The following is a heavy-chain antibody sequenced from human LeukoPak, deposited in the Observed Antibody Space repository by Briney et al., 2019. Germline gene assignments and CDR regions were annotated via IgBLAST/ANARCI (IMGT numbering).Heavy chain of an antibody. CDR1: GGTFSSYA. Sequence: ASVKVSCKASGGTFSSYAISWVRQAPGQGLEWMGRIIPILGIANYAQKFQGRVTITADESTSTAYMELSSLRSEDTAVYYCARGGNWFDPWGQGTLVTVSS. V-gene: IGHV1-69*04. CDR3: ARGGNWFDP. J-gene: IGHJ5*02. CDR2: IIPILGIA.